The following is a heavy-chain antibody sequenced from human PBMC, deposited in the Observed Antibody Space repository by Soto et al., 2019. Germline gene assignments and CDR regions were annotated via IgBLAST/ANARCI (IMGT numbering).Heavy chain of an antibody. CDR3: ARDRAAAGPDAFDI. D-gene: IGHD6-13*01. Sequence: GGSLTLSCAASGFTFSSYSMNWVRQAPGKGLEWVSSISSSSSYIYYADSVKGRFTISRDNAKNSLYLQMNSLRAEDTAVYYCARDRAAAGPDAFDIWGQGTMVTVSS. J-gene: IGHJ3*02. CDR1: GFTFSSYS. CDR2: ISSSSSYI. V-gene: IGHV3-21*01.